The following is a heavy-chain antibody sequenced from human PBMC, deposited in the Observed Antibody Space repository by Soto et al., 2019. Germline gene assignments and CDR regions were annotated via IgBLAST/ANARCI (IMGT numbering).Heavy chain of an antibody. CDR3: AKAEGIHLTQLDL. CDR2: ISSDGSYK. CDR1: GFTFRRYG. Sequence: QVQLVESGGGVVQPGRSLRLSCAASGFTFRRYGMHWVRQAPGKGLEGAAVISSDGSYKYYADSVKRIFTISKENSKKPLSQQMDSMRSEDTTVYFCAKAEGIHLTQLDLWGQGTLVTVSS. D-gene: IGHD6-13*01. V-gene: IGHV3-30*18. J-gene: IGHJ5*02.